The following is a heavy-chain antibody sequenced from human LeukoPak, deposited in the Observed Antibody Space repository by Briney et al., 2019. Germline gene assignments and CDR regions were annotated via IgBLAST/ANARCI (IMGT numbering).Heavy chain of an antibody. J-gene: IGHJ4*02. CDR3: ARDISSGWYFDY. Sequence: PGGSLRLSCAASGFPFSDHEMNWVRQAPGKGLEWVSGINWNGGSTGYVDSVKGRFTISRDNAKNSLHLQMNSLRAEDTALYYCARDISSGWYFDYWGQGTLVTVSS. CDR1: GFPFSDHE. V-gene: IGHV3-20*04. CDR2: INWNGGST. D-gene: IGHD6-19*01.